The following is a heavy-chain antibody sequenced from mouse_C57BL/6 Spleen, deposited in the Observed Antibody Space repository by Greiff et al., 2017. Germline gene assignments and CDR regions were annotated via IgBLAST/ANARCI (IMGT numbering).Heavy chain of an antibody. V-gene: IGHV1-81*01. CDR1: GYTFTSYG. J-gene: IGHJ4*01. CDR2: IYPRSGST. Sequence: VQVVESGAELARPGASVKLSCKASGYTFTSYGISWVKQRTGQGLEWIGEIYPRSGSTYYNEKFKGKATLTADKSSSTAYMELRSLTSEDSAVYICERDEYDEDCYAVDDWGQGTSVTVSS. CDR3: ERDEYDEDCYAVDD. D-gene: IGHD2-4*01.